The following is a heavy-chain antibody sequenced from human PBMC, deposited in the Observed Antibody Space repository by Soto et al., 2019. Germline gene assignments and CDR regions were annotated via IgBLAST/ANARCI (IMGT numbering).Heavy chain of an antibody. CDR3: ASFDSSGYYFDY. V-gene: IGHV1-46*01. J-gene: IGHJ4*02. CDR2: INPSGGST. CDR1: GYTFTSYY. D-gene: IGHD3-22*01. Sequence: ASVKVSCKASGYTFTSYYMHWVRQAPGQGLEWMGIINPSGGSTSYAQKFQGRVTMTRDTSTSTVYMELSSLRSEDTAVYYCASFDSSGYYFDYWGQGXLVTVSS.